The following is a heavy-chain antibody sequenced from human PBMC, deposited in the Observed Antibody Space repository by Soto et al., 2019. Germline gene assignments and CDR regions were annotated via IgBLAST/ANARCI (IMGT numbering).Heavy chain of an antibody. J-gene: IGHJ3*02. CDR3: TTAPNSVWYYYDSTHNWDAFDI. V-gene: IGHV3-15*01. CDR2: IKSKTDGGTT. CDR1: GFTFSNAW. Sequence: PGGSLRLSCAASGFTFSNAWMSWVRQAPGKGLEWVGRIKSKTDGGTTDYAAPVKGRFTISRDDSKNTLHLQMNSLKTEDPAVYYCTTAPNSVWYYYDSTHNWDAFDIWGQGTMATVSS. D-gene: IGHD3-22*01.